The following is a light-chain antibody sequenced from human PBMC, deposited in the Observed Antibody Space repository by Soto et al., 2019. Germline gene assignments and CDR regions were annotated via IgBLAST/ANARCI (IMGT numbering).Light chain of an antibody. V-gene: IGLV1-47*01. CDR1: SSNIGSNY. CDR2: RNN. J-gene: IGLJ1*01. Sequence: QAVVTQPPSASGTPGQRVTISCSGSSSNIGSNYVYWYQQLPGTAPKLLIYRNNQRPSGVPDRFSGSKSGTSASLAISGLRSEDEADYYCAAWDDSLSVLYVFGTGTSSPS. CDR3: AAWDDSLSVLYV.